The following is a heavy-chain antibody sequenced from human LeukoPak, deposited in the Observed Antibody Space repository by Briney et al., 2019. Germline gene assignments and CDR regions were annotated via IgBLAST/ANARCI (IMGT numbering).Heavy chain of an antibody. CDR3: ARDTAMGSFDY. D-gene: IGHD5-18*01. CDR1: GYTFTGYN. CDR2: INPNSGGT. J-gene: IGHJ4*02. V-gene: IGHV1-2*02. Sequence: ASVKVSCKASGYTFTGYNMRWVRQAPGQGLGWMGWINPNSGGTNYAQKFQGRVTMTRDTSISTAYMELSRLRSDDTAVYYCARDTAMGSFDYWGQGTLVTVSS.